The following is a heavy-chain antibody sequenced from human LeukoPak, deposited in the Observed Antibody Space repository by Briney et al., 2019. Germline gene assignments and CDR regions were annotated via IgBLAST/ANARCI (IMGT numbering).Heavy chain of an antibody. CDR1: GYTFTSYY. V-gene: IGHV1-46*01. CDR2: INPSGGST. CDR3: ARDLRYDSSGYYPAFAFDY. Sequence: ASVKVSCKASGYTFTSYYMHWVRQAPGQGLEWMGIINPSGGSTSYAQKFQGRVTMTRDTSTSTVYMELSSLRSEDTAVYYCARDLRYDSSGYYPAFAFDYWGQGTLVTVSS. J-gene: IGHJ4*02. D-gene: IGHD3-22*01.